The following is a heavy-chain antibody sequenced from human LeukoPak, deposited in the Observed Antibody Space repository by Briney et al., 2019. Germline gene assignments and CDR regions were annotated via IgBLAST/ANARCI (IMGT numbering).Heavy chain of an antibody. CDR1: GYTFTAYY. Sequence: ASVKVSCKASGYTFTAYYMHWVRQAPGQGLEWMGWINPNSGDTNYAQKFQGRVTMTRDTSISTAYMELTSLRSDDTAVYYCARYRVGATYDYWGQGTLVTVSS. V-gene: IGHV1-2*02. J-gene: IGHJ4*02. D-gene: IGHD1-26*01. CDR2: INPNSGDT. CDR3: ARYRVGATYDY.